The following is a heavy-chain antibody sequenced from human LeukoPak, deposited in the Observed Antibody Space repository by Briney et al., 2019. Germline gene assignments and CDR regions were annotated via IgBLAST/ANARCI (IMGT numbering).Heavy chain of an antibody. CDR2: ISSSSSYI. CDR1: GFTFSSYS. J-gene: IGHJ4*02. CDR3: ARDPMYSSSSRSFDY. V-gene: IGHV3-21*01. Sequence: GGSLRLSCAASGFTFSSYSMNWFRQAPGKGLEWVSSISSSSSYIYYADSVKGRFTISRDNAKNSLYLQMNSLRAEDTAVYYCARDPMYSSSSRSFDYWGQGTLVTVSS. D-gene: IGHD6-6*01.